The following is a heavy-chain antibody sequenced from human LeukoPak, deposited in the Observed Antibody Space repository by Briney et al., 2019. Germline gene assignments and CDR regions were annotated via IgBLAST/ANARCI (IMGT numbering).Heavy chain of an antibody. Sequence: GGSLRLSCAASGFSFTTYWMSWVRQAPGKGLVWVSRINSDGISTIYADSVKGRFTISRDNAKSTLYLRMNSLRAEDTAVYYCARAAHGDYDNWFDPWGQGTLVTVSS. J-gene: IGHJ5*02. V-gene: IGHV3-74*01. D-gene: IGHD4-17*01. CDR2: INSDGIST. CDR1: GFSFTTYW. CDR3: ARAAHGDYDNWFDP.